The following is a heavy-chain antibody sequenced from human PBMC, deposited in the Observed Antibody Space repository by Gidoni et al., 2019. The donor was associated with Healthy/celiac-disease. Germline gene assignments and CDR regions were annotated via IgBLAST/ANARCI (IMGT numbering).Heavy chain of an antibody. CDR3: TVSCSGGSCYFHDAFDI. Sequence: EVQLVESGGGLVQPGRSLRLSCTASGFTFGDYAMSWFRQDPGKGLEWVGFIRSKAYGGTTEYAASVKGRFTISRDDSKSIADLQMNSLKTEDTAVYYCTVSCSGGSCYFHDAFDIWGQGTMVTVSS. V-gene: IGHV3-49*03. CDR2: IRSKAYGGTT. J-gene: IGHJ3*02. D-gene: IGHD2-15*01. CDR1: GFTFGDYA.